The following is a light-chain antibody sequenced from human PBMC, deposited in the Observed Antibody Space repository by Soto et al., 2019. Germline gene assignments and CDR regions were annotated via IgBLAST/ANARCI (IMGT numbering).Light chain of an antibody. CDR3: QQYYNTPLT. Sequence: DIVMTQSPDSLGVSLGDRATINCKSSQSLLWSPNQKNYLAWYQEKPGQPPKLLISWASARESGVPDRFSGSGSGTDFPLTISSLPAEDVAVYYCQQYYNTPLTFGGGTKVDI. V-gene: IGKV4-1*01. CDR1: QSLLWSPNQKNY. CDR2: WAS. J-gene: IGKJ4*01.